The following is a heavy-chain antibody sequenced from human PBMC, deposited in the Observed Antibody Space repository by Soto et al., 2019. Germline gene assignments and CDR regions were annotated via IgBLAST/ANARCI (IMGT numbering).Heavy chain of an antibody. CDR2: TSYDGRHT. CDR1: GFTFSEYG. J-gene: IGHJ6*02. D-gene: IGHD3-10*01. V-gene: IGHV3-30*18. CDR3: AKTRNSVINYNYYDNMDV. Sequence: QVQLVESGGGVVQPGGSLRLTCAASGFTFSEYGIHWVRQAPGKGLEWVAITSYDGRHTSYVGSVKGRFTISRDNSWNTAFLELNRLRVEDTAVYYCAKTRNSVINYNYYDNMDVWGQGTTVTVSS.